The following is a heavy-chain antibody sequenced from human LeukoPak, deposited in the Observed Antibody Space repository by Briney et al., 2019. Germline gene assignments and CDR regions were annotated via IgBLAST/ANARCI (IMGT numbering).Heavy chain of an antibody. CDR2: IRYNGNNQ. J-gene: IGHJ6*03. V-gene: IGHV3-30*02. Sequence: GGSLRLSCAASGFTFSNYAMHWVRQAPGKGLEWVAFIRYNGNNQYYADYVKGRFTISRDNSKNTLYLQMNSLKGDDTAVYYCAKDSAFYYIDVWGKGTTVIISS. CDR1: GFTFSNYA. CDR3: AKDSAFYYIDV. D-gene: IGHD3-10*01.